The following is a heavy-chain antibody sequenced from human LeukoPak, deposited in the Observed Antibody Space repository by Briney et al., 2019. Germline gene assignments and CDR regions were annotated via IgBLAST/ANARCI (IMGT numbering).Heavy chain of an antibody. CDR1: GFTFSSYW. D-gene: IGHD6-13*01. J-gene: IGHJ4*02. Sequence: GGSLRLSCAASGFTFSSYWMSSVRQAPGKGLEWVANMKYDGSEKYYVDSVKGRFTISRDNAKNSLYLQVNSLRAEDTAVSYCARDIEAAGLFLDYWGQGTLVTVSS. CDR3: ARDIEAAGLFLDY. V-gene: IGHV3-7*01. CDR2: MKYDGSEK.